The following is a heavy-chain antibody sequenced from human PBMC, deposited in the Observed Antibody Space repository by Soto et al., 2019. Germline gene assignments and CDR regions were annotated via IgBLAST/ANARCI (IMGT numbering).Heavy chain of an antibody. J-gene: IGHJ4*02. Sequence: SETLSLTCTVPGGSISSYYWSWIRQPPGKGLEWIGYIYYSGSTNYNPSLKSRVTISVDTSKNQFSLKLSSVTAADTAVYYCARVGHLYDILTGYLPCYFDYWGQGTRVTVSS. D-gene: IGHD3-9*01. CDR3: ARVGHLYDILTGYLPCYFDY. V-gene: IGHV4-59*01. CDR1: GGSISSYY. CDR2: IYYSGST.